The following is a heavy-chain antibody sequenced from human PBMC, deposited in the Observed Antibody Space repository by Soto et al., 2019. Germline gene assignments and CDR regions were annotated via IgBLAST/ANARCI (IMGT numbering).Heavy chain of an antibody. CDR3: AKDSGYNYGYFRWFDP. CDR2: IFYSGST. Sequence: TSETLSLTCTVSGGSISSSSYYWGWIRQPPGKGLEWIGNIFYSGSTNYNPALKSRVTISVDTSRSQFSLKLSSVTAADTAVYYCAKDSGYNYGYFRWFDPWGQGTQVTVS. V-gene: IGHV4-39*07. J-gene: IGHJ5*02. CDR1: GGSISSSSYY. D-gene: IGHD5-18*01.